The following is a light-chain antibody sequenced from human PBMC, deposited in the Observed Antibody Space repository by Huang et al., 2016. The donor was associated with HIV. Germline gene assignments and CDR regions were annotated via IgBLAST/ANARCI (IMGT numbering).Light chain of an antibody. CDR2: GAS. CDR3: QQYNNWPKVFT. J-gene: IGKJ3*01. Sequence: EIVMTQSPATLSVSPGERATLSCRASQSVSSNLAWYQQNPGQAPRLLIYGASTRATGIPARFSGSGSGTEVTLTISSLQSGDFAVYYCQQYNNWPKVFTFGPGTKVDIK. V-gene: IGKV3-15*01. CDR1: QSVSSN.